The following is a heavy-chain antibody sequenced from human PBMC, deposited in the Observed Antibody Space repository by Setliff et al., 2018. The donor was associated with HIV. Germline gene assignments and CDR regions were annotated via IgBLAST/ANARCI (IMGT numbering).Heavy chain of an antibody. CDR1: GGSISSHC. V-gene: IGHV4-59*08. Sequence: LSLTCTVSGGSISSHCWSWIRQPPGKGLEWIGFVSYSGNTDYNPSLKSRVTISTDMSKKGFSLRLTSVTVADTAVYYCVRSDRWRNWFDPWGQGIVVTVSS. D-gene: IGHD2-8*02. CDR3: VRSDRWRNWFDP. CDR2: VSYSGNT. J-gene: IGHJ5*02.